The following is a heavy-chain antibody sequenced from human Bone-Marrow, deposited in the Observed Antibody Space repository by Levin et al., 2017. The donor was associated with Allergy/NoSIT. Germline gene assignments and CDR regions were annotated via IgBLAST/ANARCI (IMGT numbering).Heavy chain of an antibody. V-gene: IGHV3-74*01. Sequence: PSGGSLRLSCAASGLTFNVYWMHWVRQVPGKGLEWVSHISPGGTLATYADSLKGRLTISRDNARDTLYLQVNSLTLEDTAVYYCSRGCSATKCPADYWGQGTLVTVSS. CDR1: GLTFNVYW. CDR3: SRGCSATKCPADY. CDR2: ISPGGTLA. J-gene: IGHJ4*02. D-gene: IGHD1-26*01.